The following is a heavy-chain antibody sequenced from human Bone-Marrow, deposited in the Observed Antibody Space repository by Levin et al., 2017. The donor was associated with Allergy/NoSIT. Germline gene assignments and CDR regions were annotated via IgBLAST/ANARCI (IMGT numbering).Heavy chain of an antibody. V-gene: IGHV3-30*18. Sequence: SCAASGFTFSSYGMHWVRQAPGKGLEWVAVISYDGSNKYYADSVKGRFTISRDNSKNTLYLQMNSLRAEDTAVYYCAKASFDSSGYPWFDPWGQGTLVTVSS. D-gene: IGHD3-22*01. CDR3: AKASFDSSGYPWFDP. J-gene: IGHJ5*02. CDR1: GFTFSSYG. CDR2: ISYDGSNK.